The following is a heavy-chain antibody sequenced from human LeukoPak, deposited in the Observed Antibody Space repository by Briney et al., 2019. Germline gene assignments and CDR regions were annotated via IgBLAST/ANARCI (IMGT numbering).Heavy chain of an antibody. D-gene: IGHD3-10*01. CDR3: ARDLSISGYYGMDV. CDR2: IYYSGST. CDR1: GGSISSYY. V-gene: IGHV4-59*01. J-gene: IGHJ6*02. Sequence: SETLSLTCTVSGGSISSYYWSWIRQPPGKGLEWIGYIYYSGSTNYSPSLKSRVTISVDTSKNQFSLKLSSVTAADTAVYYCARDLSISGYYGMDVWGQGTTVTVSS.